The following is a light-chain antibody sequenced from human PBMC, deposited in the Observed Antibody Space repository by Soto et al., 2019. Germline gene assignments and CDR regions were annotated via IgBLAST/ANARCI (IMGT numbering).Light chain of an antibody. CDR1: QSVSNN. V-gene: IGKV3-15*01. CDR2: DAS. J-gene: IGKJ1*01. CDR3: QQYNNWPPWT. Sequence: ILMTQSPATLSVSPGERATLSCRASQSVSNNLAWYQQKPGQAHRLLIYDASTRATGIPARFSGSGSGTEFTLTISGLQSEDFAVYYCQQYNNWPPWTFGQGTKVEIK.